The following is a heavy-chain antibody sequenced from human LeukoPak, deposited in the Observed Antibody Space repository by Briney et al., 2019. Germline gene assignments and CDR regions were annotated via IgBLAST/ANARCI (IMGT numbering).Heavy chain of an antibody. Sequence: SETLSLTCTVSGGSISSSSYYWVWIRQSPGKGLEWIGSIYYSGSTYYNPSLKSRVTISVDTSKNQFSLKLSSVTAADTAVYYCARDNNSNYFDYWGQGTLVTVSS. CDR2: IYYSGST. D-gene: IGHD4-11*01. J-gene: IGHJ4*02. V-gene: IGHV4-39*07. CDR1: GGSISSSSYY. CDR3: ARDNNSNYFDY.